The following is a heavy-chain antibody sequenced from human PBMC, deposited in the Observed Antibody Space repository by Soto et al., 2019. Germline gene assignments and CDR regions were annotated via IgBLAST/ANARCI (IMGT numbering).Heavy chain of an antibody. Sequence: SETLSLTCAVYGGSFSGYYWSWIRQPPGKGLEWIGEINHSGSTNCNPSLKSRVTISVDTSKNQFSLKLSSATAADTAVYYCARFISRSSGLSRYCDYWGQGTLVTVSS. J-gene: IGHJ4*02. V-gene: IGHV4-34*01. CDR1: GGSFSGYY. CDR2: INHSGST. CDR3: ARFISRSSGLSRYCDY. D-gene: IGHD6-19*01.